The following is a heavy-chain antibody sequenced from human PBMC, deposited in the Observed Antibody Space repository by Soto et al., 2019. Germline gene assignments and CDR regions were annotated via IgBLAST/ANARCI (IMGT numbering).Heavy chain of an antibody. J-gene: IGHJ4*02. CDR1: GYTFTGYY. CDR2: INPDSGGT. D-gene: IGHD3-3*01. CDR3: ARAEIEMATIFVFDY. Sequence: GASVKVSCKASGYTFTGYYMHWVRQAPGQGLEWMGWINPDSGGTNYAQKFQGWVTMTRDTSISTAYMELSRLRSDDTAVYYCARAEIEMATIFVFDYWGQGTLVTVSS. V-gene: IGHV1-2*04.